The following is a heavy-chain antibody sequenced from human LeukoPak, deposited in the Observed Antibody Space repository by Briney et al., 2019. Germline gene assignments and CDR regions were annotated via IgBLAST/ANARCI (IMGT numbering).Heavy chain of an antibody. CDR2: IPYDGSNK. CDR1: GFTFSIYG. V-gene: IGHV3-30*02. J-gene: IGHJ4*02. CDR3: ARVGRYWLGGYSGYDPPYYFDY. Sequence: RGSLRLSCAASGFTFSIYGMHCVRQAPGKGLEWVAFIPYDGSNKYYSDSLKVRFTISRDNSKNTLYLQINSLRAEDTAVYYCARVGRYWLGGYSGYDPPYYFDYWGQGTLVTVSS. D-gene: IGHD5-12*01.